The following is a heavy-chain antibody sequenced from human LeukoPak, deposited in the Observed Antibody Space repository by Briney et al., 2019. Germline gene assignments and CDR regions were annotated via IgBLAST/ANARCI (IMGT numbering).Heavy chain of an antibody. D-gene: IGHD3-3*01. CDR3: ARYDFWSGSSSVGAMDV. V-gene: IGHV4-59*01. CDR1: GGPLSSYY. Sequence: SETLSLTCTVSGGPLSSYYWNWIRQPPGKGLEWIGYIYYSGNTDYNPSLKSRVTISVDTSKNQFSLKVSSVTAADTAVYYCARYDFWSGSSSVGAMDVWGQGTTVTVSS. J-gene: IGHJ6*02. CDR2: IYYSGNT.